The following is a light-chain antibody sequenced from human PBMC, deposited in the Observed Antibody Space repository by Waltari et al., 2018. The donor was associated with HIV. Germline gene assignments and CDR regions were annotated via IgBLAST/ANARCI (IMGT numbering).Light chain of an antibody. J-gene: IGKJ4*01. Sequence: EILMTQSPVTVSMSLGERATLSCRASQSVGSKLAWYQQKPGQAPRLLIYGSSTRAPTFPARFSGTGFRTYFTLSISSLQSEDFALYCCQQYNNWPLTFGGGTKVHI. CDR3: QQYNNWPLT. CDR1: QSVGSK. V-gene: IGKV3-15*01. CDR2: GSS.